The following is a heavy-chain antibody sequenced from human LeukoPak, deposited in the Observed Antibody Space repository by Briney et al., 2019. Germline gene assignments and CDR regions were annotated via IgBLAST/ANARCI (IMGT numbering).Heavy chain of an antibody. Sequence: SETLSLTCTVSGGSIRSHYWNWIRQPPAEGLDWIGYIYYSGTTSYNPSLRSRVSISVDTSKNQLSLKLRSVTAADTALYYGARDYYDSRGEAFDIWGLGTMVTVSS. CDR3: ARDYYDSRGEAFDI. J-gene: IGHJ3*02. V-gene: IGHV4-59*11. CDR2: IYYSGTT. D-gene: IGHD3-22*01. CDR1: GGSIRSHY.